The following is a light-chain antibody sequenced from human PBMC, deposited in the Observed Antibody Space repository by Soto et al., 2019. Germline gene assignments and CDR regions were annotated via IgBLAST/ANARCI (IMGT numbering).Light chain of an antibody. V-gene: IGLV2-14*01. J-gene: IGLJ1*01. CDR3: MSYSSTFTLDV. Sequence: QSVLTQPASVSGSPGQSITISCTGSDRDVGGYNYVSWYQHHPGKAPKLIIYDVINRPSGTSNRFSGSKSGDTATLTISGLQAEDEADYYCMSYSSTFTLDVFGTGTKVTVL. CDR2: DVI. CDR1: DRDVGGYNY.